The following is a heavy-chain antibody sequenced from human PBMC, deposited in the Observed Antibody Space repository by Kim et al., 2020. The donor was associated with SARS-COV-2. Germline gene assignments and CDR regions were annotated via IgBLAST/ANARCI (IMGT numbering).Heavy chain of an antibody. CDR3: ARAVPAVYYYYGMDV. CDR2: INHSGST. V-gene: IGHV4-34*01. D-gene: IGHD2-2*01. CDR1: GGSFSGYY. J-gene: IGHJ6*02. Sequence: SETLSLTCAVYGGSFSGYYWSWIRQPPGKGLEWIGEINHSGSTNYNPSLKSRVTISVDTSKNQFSLKLSSVTAADTAVYYCARAVPAVYYYYGMDVWGQGTTVTVSS.